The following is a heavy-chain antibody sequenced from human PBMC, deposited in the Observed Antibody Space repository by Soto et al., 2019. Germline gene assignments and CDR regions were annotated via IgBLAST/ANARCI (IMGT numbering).Heavy chain of an antibody. J-gene: IGHJ6*03. Sequence: GGSLRLSCAASGFTFSSYSMNWVRQAPGKGLEWVSSISSSSSYIYYADSVKGRFTISRDNAKNSLYLQMNSLRAEDTAVYYCARGLGSSENPDYYYYYYMDVWGKGTTVTVSS. CDR1: GFTFSSYS. V-gene: IGHV3-21*01. CDR3: ARGLGSSENPDYYYYYYMDV. CDR2: ISSSSSYI. D-gene: IGHD1-26*01.